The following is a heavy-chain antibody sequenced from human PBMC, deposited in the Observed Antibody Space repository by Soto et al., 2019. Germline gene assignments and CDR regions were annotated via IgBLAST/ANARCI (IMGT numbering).Heavy chain of an antibody. J-gene: IGHJ4*02. CDR1: GYTLTELS. D-gene: IGHD2-21*02. CDR2: FDPEDGET. Sequence: ASVKVSCKVSGYTLTELSMHWVRQAPGKGLEWMGGFDPEDGETIYAQKFQGRVTMTEDTSTDTAYMELSSLRSEDTAVYYCATGYCGGDCYSNWGQGTLVTGSS. V-gene: IGHV1-24*01. CDR3: ATGYCGGDCYSN.